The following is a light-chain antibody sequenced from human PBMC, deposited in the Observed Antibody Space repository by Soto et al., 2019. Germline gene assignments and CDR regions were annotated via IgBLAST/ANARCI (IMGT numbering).Light chain of an antibody. V-gene: IGLV2-14*01. Sequence: QSALTQPASVSGSPGQSITISCTGTSSDIGGYNYVSWYQQHPGKVPKLIIFDVTNRPSGVSNRFSGSKSGNTASLTISGLQAADEADYYCSSYTGSTTVIFGTGTKLTVL. J-gene: IGLJ1*01. CDR3: SSYTGSTTVI. CDR1: SSDIGGYNY. CDR2: DVT.